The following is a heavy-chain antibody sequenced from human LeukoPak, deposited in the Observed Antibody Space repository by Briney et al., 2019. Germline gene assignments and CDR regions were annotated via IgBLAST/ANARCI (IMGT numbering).Heavy chain of an antibody. Sequence: SETLSLTCTVSGGFISSYYWSWIRQPPGKGLEWIGFISYSGSTYYNPSLKSRVTMSVDTSKNQFSLRLNSVTAAGTAMYYCARSHDHLWGNYPDYWGQGTLVTVSS. J-gene: IGHJ4*02. V-gene: IGHV4-59*12. CDR2: ISYSGST. D-gene: IGHD3-16*02. CDR1: GGFISSYY. CDR3: ARSHDHLWGNYPDY.